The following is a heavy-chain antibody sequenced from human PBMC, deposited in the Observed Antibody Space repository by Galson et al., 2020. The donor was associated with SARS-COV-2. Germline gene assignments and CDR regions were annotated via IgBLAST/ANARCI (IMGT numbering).Heavy chain of an antibody. CDR1: GFTFSSYS. CDR3: ARDEVVTRDLHYYYYGMDV. CDR2: ISSSSSTI. V-gene: IGHV3-48*02. Sequence: GGSLRLSCAASGFTFSSYSMNWVRQAPGKGLEWVSYISSSSSTIYYADSVKGRFTISRDNAKNSLYLQMNSLRDEDTAVYYCARDEVVTRDLHYYYYGMDVWGQGTTVTVSS. J-gene: IGHJ6*02. D-gene: IGHD2-21*02.